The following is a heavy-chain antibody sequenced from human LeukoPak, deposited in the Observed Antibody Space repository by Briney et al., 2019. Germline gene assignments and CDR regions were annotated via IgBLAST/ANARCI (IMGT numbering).Heavy chain of an antibody. CDR3: ARDDTHYGSSGSFYDAFDI. V-gene: IGHV3-23*01. D-gene: IGHD3-22*01. J-gene: IGHJ3*02. CDR2: ISGSGGST. Sequence: WGSLRLSCAASGFTFSSYGMSWVRQGPGKGLEWCSAISGSGGSTYYADSVKGRFTSSRDNSKNALDLQMKSLRDEHTPVYYCARDDTHYGSSGSFYDAFDIRGQGTMVTVSP. CDR1: GFTFSSYG.